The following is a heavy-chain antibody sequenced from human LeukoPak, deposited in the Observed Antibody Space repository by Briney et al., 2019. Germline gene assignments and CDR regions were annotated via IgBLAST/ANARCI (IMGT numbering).Heavy chain of an antibody. V-gene: IGHV4-39*01. CDR3: ARRPSMVTNWFNP. J-gene: IGHJ5*02. CDR2: IYYSGST. CDR1: GGSISSSSYY. Sequence: SETLSLTCTVSGGSISSSSYYWGWIRQPPGKGLEWIGSIYYSGSTYYNPSLKSRVTISVDTSKNQFSLKLSSVTAADTAVYYCARRPSMVTNWFNPWGQGTLVTVSS. D-gene: IGHD5-18*01.